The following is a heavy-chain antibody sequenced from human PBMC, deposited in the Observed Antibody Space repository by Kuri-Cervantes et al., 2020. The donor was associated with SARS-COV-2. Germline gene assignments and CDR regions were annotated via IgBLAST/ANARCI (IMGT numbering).Heavy chain of an antibody. J-gene: IGHJ4*02. V-gene: IGHV3-48*03. CDR2: ISWNSGSI. CDR3: ASEYFDY. Sequence: GGSLRLSCAASGFTFSSYEMNWVRQAPGKGLEWVSGISWNSGSIGYADSVKGRFTISRDNAKNSLYLQMNSLRAEDTAVYYCASEYFDYWGQGTLVTVSS. CDR1: GFTFSSYE.